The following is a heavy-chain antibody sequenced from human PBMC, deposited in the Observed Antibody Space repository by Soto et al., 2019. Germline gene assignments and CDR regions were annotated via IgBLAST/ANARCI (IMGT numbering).Heavy chain of an antibody. CDR2: IYYSGST. D-gene: IGHD6-13*01. Sequence: QVQLQESGPGLVKPSETLSLTCTVSGGSISSYYWSWIRQPPGKGLEWIGYIYYSGSTNYNPSLKSRVTLSVDTSKNQFSLKLSAVTAADTAVYYCARGGAIARIAAAGTVSYYGMDVWGQGTTVTVSS. CDR3: ARGGAIARIAAAGTVSYYGMDV. V-gene: IGHV4-59*01. J-gene: IGHJ6*02. CDR1: GGSISSYY.